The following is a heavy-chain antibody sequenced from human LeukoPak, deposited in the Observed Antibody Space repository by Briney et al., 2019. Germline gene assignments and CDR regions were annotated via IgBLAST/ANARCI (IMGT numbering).Heavy chain of an antibody. Sequence: SETLSLTCTVSGGSIGSSRFYWGWLRQPPGMGLEWTGSIDYSGKTFYNPSLKSRVTISVDTSKNQFSLKLSSVTAADTAVYYCARHCSDGSCYEYWGQGTLVTVSS. CDR2: IDYSGKT. CDR3: ARHCSDGSCYEY. V-gene: IGHV4-39*01. CDR1: GGSIGSSRFY. D-gene: IGHD2-15*01. J-gene: IGHJ4*02.